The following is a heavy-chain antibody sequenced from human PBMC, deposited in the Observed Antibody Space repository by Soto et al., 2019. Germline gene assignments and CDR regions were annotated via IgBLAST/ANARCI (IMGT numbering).Heavy chain of an antibody. CDR3: ARRAETNGWNGFGADKYYFDF. V-gene: IGHV1-8*01. Sequence: GASVKVSCKASGYTFTSYDIYWVRQATGQGLEWMGWMNPNTGNSAYAHEFQGRVTMTSDTSISTAHMELSSLRSEDTAVYYCARRAETNGWNGFGADKYYFDFWGQGTLVTGS. D-gene: IGHD1-1*01. J-gene: IGHJ4*02. CDR2: MNPNTGNS. CDR1: GYTFTSYD.